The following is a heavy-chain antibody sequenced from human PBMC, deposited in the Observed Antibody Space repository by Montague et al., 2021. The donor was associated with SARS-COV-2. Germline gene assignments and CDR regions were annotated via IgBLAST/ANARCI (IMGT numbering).Heavy chain of an antibody. J-gene: IGHJ4*02. CDR3: ARGGGYSYGAFDY. CDR2: INHSGST. V-gene: IGHV4-34*01. CDR1: GGSFSGYY. D-gene: IGHD5-18*01. Sequence: SETLSLTCVVYGGSFSGYYWSWIRQPPGKGLEWIGEINHSGSTNYNPSLKSRVTVSVDTSKKQFSLRLNSVTAADTAVYYCARGGGYSYGAFDYWGQGTLVTVSS.